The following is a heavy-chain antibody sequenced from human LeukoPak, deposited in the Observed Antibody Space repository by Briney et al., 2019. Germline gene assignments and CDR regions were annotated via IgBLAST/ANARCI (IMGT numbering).Heavy chain of an antibody. CDR3: GRTPMVYGGYWGWFDP. D-gene: IGHD4-17*01. CDR2: ITYDGINK. V-gene: IGHV3-30*03. Sequence: GGSLRLSCAASGFTISTLGMHWVRQSPGRGLEWVSVITYDGINKHYAAPGRGRFAISRDISKNTIYLQMNSLRPEDTAFYYCGRTPMVYGGYWGWFDPWGQGNLVPVSS. CDR1: GFTISTLG. J-gene: IGHJ5*02.